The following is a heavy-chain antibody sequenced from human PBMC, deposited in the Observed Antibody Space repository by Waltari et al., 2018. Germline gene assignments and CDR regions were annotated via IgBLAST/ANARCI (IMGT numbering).Heavy chain of an antibody. CDR3: ARGGNVVVILAATLDY. D-gene: IGHD2-15*01. Sequence: QVQLVESGGGVVQPGRSLRLSCAASGFTFNNFAMHWVRQAPGKGLEGVALISFDGAKIYYTDSVRGRFTISRDNSKNTLYLQMESLKPEDTGVYYCARGGNVVVILAATLDYWGQGALVTVSS. J-gene: IGHJ4*02. V-gene: IGHV3-30-3*01. CDR1: GFTFNNFA. CDR2: ISFDGAKI.